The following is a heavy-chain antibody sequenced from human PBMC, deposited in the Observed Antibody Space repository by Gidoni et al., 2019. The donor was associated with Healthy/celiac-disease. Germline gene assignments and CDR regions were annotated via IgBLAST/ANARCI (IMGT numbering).Heavy chain of an antibody. CDR1: GYSFTSYW. Sequence: EVQLVQSGAEVKKPGESRKISCKGSGYSFTSYWFGWVRQMPGKGLEWMGIIYPGDSDTRYSPSFQGQVTISADKSISTAYLQWSSLKASDTAMYYCARLGLYSGSYSFDPDVWSQGTTVTVSS. D-gene: IGHD1-26*01. J-gene: IGHJ6*02. V-gene: IGHV5-51*01. CDR2: IYPGDSDT. CDR3: ARLGLYSGSYSFDPDV.